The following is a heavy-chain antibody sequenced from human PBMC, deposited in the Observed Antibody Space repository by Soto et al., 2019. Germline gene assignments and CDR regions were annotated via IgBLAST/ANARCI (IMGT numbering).Heavy chain of an antibody. V-gene: IGHV2-5*02. CDR3: AHRLESRRQQLADDAFDI. D-gene: IGHD6-13*01. Sequence: GSGPTLVNPTQTLTLTCTFSGFSLSTSGVGVGWIRQPPGKALEWLALIYWDDDKRYSPSLKSRLTITKDTSKNQVVLTMTNMDPVDTATYYCAHRLESRRQQLADDAFDIWGQGTMVTVSS. CDR1: GFSLSTSGVG. CDR2: IYWDDDK. J-gene: IGHJ3*02.